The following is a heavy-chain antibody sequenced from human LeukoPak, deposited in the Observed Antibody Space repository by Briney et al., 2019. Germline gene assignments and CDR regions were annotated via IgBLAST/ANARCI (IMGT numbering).Heavy chain of an antibody. J-gene: IGHJ4*02. D-gene: IGHD3-22*01. CDR2: IYWNDDK. CDR3: AHYYDSSGYYYESLYYFDY. Sequence: SGPTLVNPTQTLTLTCTFPGFSLSTSAVGVGWIRQPPGKALEWLALIYWNDDKRYSPSLKSRLTITKDTSKNQVLLTMTNMDPVDTATYYCAHYYDSSGYYYESLYYFDYWGQGTLVTVSS. CDR1: GFSLSTSAVG. V-gene: IGHV2-5*01.